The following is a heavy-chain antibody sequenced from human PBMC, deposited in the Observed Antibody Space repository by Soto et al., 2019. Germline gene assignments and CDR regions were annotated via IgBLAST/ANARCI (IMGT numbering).Heavy chain of an antibody. V-gene: IGHV1-69*13. CDR2: IIPIFGTA. CDR3: ARLITGYYPQLYYYGMDV. Sequence: PSVKVSCKASGGTFSSYAISWVRQAPGQGLEWMGGIIPIFGTANYAQKFQGRVTITADESTSTAYMELSSLRSEDTAVYYCARLITGYYPQLYYYGMDVWGQGTTVTGSS. J-gene: IGHJ6*02. CDR1: GGTFSSYA. D-gene: IGHD3-22*01.